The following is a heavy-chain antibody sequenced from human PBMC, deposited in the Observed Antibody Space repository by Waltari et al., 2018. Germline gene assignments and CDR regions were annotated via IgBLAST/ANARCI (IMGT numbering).Heavy chain of an antibody. Sequence: QAQLVQSGAEVSKPGASVKVPCTASGYPFTDSFIHWVRQVPGQGLEWMGWIKPNSGGTESAQKFQGRVTMARDTSITTAYMDLSSLRSDDTALYYCARVPLLVAGTNYCDAWSQGTLVTVSS. D-gene: IGHD2-8*02. V-gene: IGHV1-2*02. CDR1: GYPFTDSF. CDR2: IKPNSGGT. J-gene: IGHJ4*02. CDR3: ARVPLLVAGTNYCDA.